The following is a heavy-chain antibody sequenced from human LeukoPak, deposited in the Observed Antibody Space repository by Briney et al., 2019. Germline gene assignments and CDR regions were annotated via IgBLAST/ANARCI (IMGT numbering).Heavy chain of an antibody. CDR3: VRAASEGATRVVWFLDI. J-gene: IGHJ2*01. V-gene: IGHV3-64D*06. D-gene: IGHD2-15*01. CDR1: GFPVSAFA. CDR2: LSVNGGIT. Sequence: GGSLRLSCSGSGFPVSAFAMHWVRRAPGQGLEYVAALSVNGGITYYANSVKGRFTIPTDNSKNTLTLQMTDLRLEDTAVYYCVRAASEGATRVVWFLDIWGRGTVVTVSS.